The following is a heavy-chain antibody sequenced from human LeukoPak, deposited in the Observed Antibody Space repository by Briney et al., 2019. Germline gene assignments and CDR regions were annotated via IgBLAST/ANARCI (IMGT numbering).Heavy chain of an antibody. V-gene: IGHV3-7*05. Sequence: GGSLRLSCAASGFTFRNYWMSWVRQAPGKGLEWVANINQDGSEKHYVDSVEGRFTISRDNAKKSLFLEMNSLRAEDTAVYYCARGRMAVAGSYEYWGQGTLVTVST. J-gene: IGHJ4*02. CDR2: INQDGSEK. CDR1: GFTFRNYW. D-gene: IGHD6-19*01. CDR3: ARGRMAVAGSYEY.